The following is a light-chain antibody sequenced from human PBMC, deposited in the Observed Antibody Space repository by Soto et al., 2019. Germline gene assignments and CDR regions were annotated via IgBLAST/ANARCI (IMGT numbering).Light chain of an antibody. CDR2: GAF. J-gene: IGKJ4*01. V-gene: IGKV3-15*01. CDR3: QRYNNLPHT. Sequence: EIVMTQSPAILSVSPSEGATLSCRASQGIGSTLASYQQQPGQTPRLLIYGAFTRATGVPARFNGSASGTELSLTIHSLHSEDFAAYHCQRYNNLPHTFSGGSKIDIK. CDR1: QGIGST.